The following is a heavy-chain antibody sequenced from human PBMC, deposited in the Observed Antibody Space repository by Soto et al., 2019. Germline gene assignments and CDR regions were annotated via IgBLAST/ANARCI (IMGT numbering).Heavy chain of an antibody. D-gene: IGHD1-26*01. J-gene: IGHJ4*02. CDR2: ISGSGGST. CDR1: GFTFSSYA. V-gene: IGHV3-23*01. CDR3: AKSVEWELPYFGF. Sequence: GSLRLSCSASGFTFSSYAMSWVRQAPGKGLEWVSGISGSGGSTYYADSVKGRFTISRDNSKNRLSLQMNSLRAEDTAVYYCAKSVEWELPYFGFWGQGTLVTVSS.